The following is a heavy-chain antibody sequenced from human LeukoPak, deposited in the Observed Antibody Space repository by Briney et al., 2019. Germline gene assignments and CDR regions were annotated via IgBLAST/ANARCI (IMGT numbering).Heavy chain of an antibody. J-gene: IGHJ3*02. CDR1: GYTFTSYY. Sequence: GASVKVSCKASGYTFTSYYMHWVRQAPGQGLEWMGIINPSGGSTSYAQKFQGRVTMTRDTSTSTAYMELRSLRSDDTAVYYCASQVWVRATTGYAFDIWGQGTMVTVSS. D-gene: IGHD1-14*01. V-gene: IGHV1-46*01. CDR2: INPSGGST. CDR3: ASQVWVRATTGYAFDI.